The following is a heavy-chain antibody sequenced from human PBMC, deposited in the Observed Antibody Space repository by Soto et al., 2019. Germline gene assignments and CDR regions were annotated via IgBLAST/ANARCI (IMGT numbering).Heavy chain of an antibody. CDR3: AKGSAGDCGGDCPPRY. Sequence: GGSLRLSCAASGFTFDDYAMHWVRQAPGKGLEWVSGISWNSGSIGYADSVKGRFTISRDNAKNSLYLQMNSLRAEDTALYYCAKGSAGDCGGDCPPRYWGQGTLVTVSS. V-gene: IGHV3-9*01. CDR1: GFTFDDYA. D-gene: IGHD2-21*01. CDR2: ISWNSGSI. J-gene: IGHJ4*02.